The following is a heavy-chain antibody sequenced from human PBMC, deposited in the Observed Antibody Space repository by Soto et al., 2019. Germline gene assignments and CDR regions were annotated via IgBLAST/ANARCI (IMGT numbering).Heavy chain of an antibody. V-gene: IGHV5-51*01. CDR1: GYSFTSYW. CDR2: IYPGDSDT. Sequence: GESLKISGKGSGYSFTSYWIGWVRQMPGKGLEWMGIIYPGDSDTRYSPSFQGQVTISADKSISTAYLQWSSLKASDTAMYYCAGHNTSGDYSFDYWGQGTLVTVSS. D-gene: IGHD4-17*01. CDR3: AGHNTSGDYSFDY. J-gene: IGHJ4*02.